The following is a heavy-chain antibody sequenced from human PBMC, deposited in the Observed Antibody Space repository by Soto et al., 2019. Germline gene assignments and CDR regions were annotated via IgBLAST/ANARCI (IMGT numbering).Heavy chain of an antibody. CDR1: GYTFTSYY. CDR3: ARETTRYSQFDY. CDR2: IIPSLGSA. Sequence: ASVKVPCKASGYTFTSYYMHWVRQAPGQGLEWMGRIIPSLGSANYAQKFQGRVTITADKSTSTAYMELSSLRSEDTAVYYCARETTRYSQFDYWGQGTLVTVSS. V-gene: IGHV1-69*04. D-gene: IGHD3-9*01. J-gene: IGHJ4*02.